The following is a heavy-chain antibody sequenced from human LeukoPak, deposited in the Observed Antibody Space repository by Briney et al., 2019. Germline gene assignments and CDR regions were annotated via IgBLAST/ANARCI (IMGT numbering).Heavy chain of an antibody. Sequence: SETLSLTCAVYGGSFSGYYWSWIRQPPGKGLEWIGYIYYSGSTNYNPSLKSRVTISVDTSKNQFSLKLSSVTAADTAVYYCASSQWIQLWFGYWGQGTLVTVSS. CDR1: GGSFSGYY. V-gene: IGHV4-59*01. J-gene: IGHJ4*02. CDR3: ASSQWIQLWFGY. CDR2: IYYSGST. D-gene: IGHD5-18*01.